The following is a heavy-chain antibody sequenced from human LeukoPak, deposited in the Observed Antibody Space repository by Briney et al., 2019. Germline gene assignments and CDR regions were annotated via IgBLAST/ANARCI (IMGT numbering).Heavy chain of an antibody. CDR2: ISPLLGAS. CDR3: ATYDILTGFDY. J-gene: IGHJ4*02. D-gene: IGHD3-9*01. V-gene: IGHV1-69*13. CDR1: GGTFSDHI. Sequence: ASVKVSCRASGGTFSDHIIFWVRQAPGQGLEWMGGISPLLGASNHTQKFQDRVRITADESASTAYMELSNLRSADTAVYYCATYDILTGFDYWGQGTLVTVSS.